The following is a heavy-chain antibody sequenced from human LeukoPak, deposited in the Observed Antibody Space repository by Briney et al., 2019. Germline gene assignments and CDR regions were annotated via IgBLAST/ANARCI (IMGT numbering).Heavy chain of an antibody. D-gene: IGHD2-2*01. J-gene: IGHJ4*02. V-gene: IGHV4-59*01. Sequence: PSETLSLTCTVSGGSISSYYWSWIRQPPGKGLEWIGYIYYSGSTNYNPSLESRVTISVDTSKNQFSLKLSSVSAADTAIYYCARVYCSSASCYAKGFDYWGQGTLVTVSS. CDR1: GGSISSYY. CDR3: ARVYCSSASCYAKGFDY. CDR2: IYYSGST.